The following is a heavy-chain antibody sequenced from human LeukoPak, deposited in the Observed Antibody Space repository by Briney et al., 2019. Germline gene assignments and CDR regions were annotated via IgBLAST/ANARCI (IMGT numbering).Heavy chain of an antibody. D-gene: IGHD3-22*01. CDR3: ALHTMIVDDPCDY. Sequence: PGGSLRLSCAGSGFTFNNYWVSWVRQAPGKGLEWVANIKQDGSEKYYVDSVKGRFTISRDNAKNSLYLQMNSLRAEDTAVYYCALHTMIVDDPCDYWGQGTLVTVSS. CDR1: GFTFNNYW. J-gene: IGHJ4*02. CDR2: IKQDGSEK. V-gene: IGHV3-7*02.